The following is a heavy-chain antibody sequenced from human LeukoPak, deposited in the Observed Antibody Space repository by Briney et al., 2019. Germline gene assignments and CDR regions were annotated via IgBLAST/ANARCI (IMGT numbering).Heavy chain of an antibody. CDR1: GFPFSSYG. CDR2: IRYDGSNK. V-gene: IGHV3-30*02. Sequence: GGSLRLSCAASGFPFSSYGMDWVRQAPGKGPEWVAFIRYDGSNKYYADSVKGRFTISRDNSKNTLYLQMNSLRAEDTAVYYCAKEGAAITADPIYFDYWGQGTLVTVSS. J-gene: IGHJ4*02. CDR3: AKEGAAITADPIYFDY. D-gene: IGHD2-2*01.